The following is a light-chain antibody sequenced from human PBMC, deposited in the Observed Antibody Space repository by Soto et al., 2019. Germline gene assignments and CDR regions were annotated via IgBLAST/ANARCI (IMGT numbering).Light chain of an antibody. V-gene: IGLV2-14*01. Sequence: QSVLTQPASLSGSPGQSITISCTGTSSDVGGYNYVSWYQQHPGKAPKLMIYDVSNRPSGVSNRFSGSKSGNTASLTISGLQAEDEADYYCSSYTRSSLPRYVFVNGTKVTVL. CDR3: SSYTRSSLPRYV. J-gene: IGLJ1*01. CDR2: DVS. CDR1: SSDVGGYNY.